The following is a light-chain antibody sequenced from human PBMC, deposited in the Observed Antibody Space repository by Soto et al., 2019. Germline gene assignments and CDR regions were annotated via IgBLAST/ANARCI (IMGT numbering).Light chain of an antibody. CDR1: QSVSGD. CDR2: ADS. V-gene: IGKV3-11*01. Sequence: EIVLTQSPATLSLSPGETATLSCRASQSVSGDIGWYQQKPGQAPRLLIYADSNRATGIPARFSGSGSGTDFTLTISSLEPEDFSVYYCQQRYTWPITFGQGTRLEIK. CDR3: QQRYTWPIT. J-gene: IGKJ5*01.